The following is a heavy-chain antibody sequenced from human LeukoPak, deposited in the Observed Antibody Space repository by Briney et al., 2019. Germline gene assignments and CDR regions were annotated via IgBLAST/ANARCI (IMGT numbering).Heavy chain of an antibody. CDR3: ARDRIAAAGTLGY. V-gene: IGHV3-66*01. J-gene: IGHJ4*02. D-gene: IGHD6-13*01. Sequence: GGSLRLSCAASGFTVSSNYMSWVRQAPGKGLEWVSVIYSGGSTYYADSVKGRFTISRDNSKNTLYLQMNSLRAEDTAVYYCARDRIAAAGTLGYWGQGTLVTVSS. CDR2: IYSGGST. CDR1: GFTVSSNY.